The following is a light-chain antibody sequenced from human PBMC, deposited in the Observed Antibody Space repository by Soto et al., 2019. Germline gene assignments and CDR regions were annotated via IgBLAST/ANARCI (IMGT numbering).Light chain of an antibody. CDR1: SSDVGGYNY. Sequence: QSALPQPASVSGAPGQSITISCTGTSSDVGGYNYVSWYQQHPGKAPKLMIYEVSNRPSGVSNRCSGSKSGNTASLTISGLQAEDEADYYCSSYTSSSTQVFVTGTTLTVL. CDR3: SSYTSSSTQV. CDR2: EVS. J-gene: IGLJ1*01. V-gene: IGLV2-14*01.